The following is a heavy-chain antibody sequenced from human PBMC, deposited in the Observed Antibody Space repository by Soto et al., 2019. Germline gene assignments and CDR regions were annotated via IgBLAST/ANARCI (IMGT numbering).Heavy chain of an antibody. CDR3: ARYLGYDSNSGPYYSDY. CDR1: GGTFSSYA. Sequence: QVQLVQSGAEVKKPGSSEKVSCKASGGTFSSYAISWVRQAPGQGLEWMGGIIPIFGTANYAQKFQGRVTITADESTSTAYMGLGSLRSEDTAVYYCARYLGYDSNSGPYYSDYWGQGTLVTVSS. V-gene: IGHV1-69*01. D-gene: IGHD3-22*01. CDR2: IIPIFGTA. J-gene: IGHJ4*02.